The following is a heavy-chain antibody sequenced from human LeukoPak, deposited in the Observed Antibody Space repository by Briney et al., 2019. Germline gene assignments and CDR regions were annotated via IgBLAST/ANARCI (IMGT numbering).Heavy chain of an antibody. CDR2: IYTSGST. D-gene: IGHD3-3*01. Sequence: ESGPTLVNPSETLSLTCTVSGGSISSYYWSWIRQPAGKGLEWIGRIYTSGSTNYNPSLKSRVTMSVDTSKNQFSLKLSSVTAADTAVYYCARASDYDFWSGYVFDYWGQGTLVTVSS. CDR1: GGSISSYY. J-gene: IGHJ4*02. V-gene: IGHV4-4*07. CDR3: ARASDYDFWSGYVFDY.